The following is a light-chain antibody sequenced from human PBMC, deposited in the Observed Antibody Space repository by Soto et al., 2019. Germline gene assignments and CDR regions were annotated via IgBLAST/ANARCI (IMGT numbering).Light chain of an antibody. CDR3: LSHSGSSNV. V-gene: IGLV2-8*01. J-gene: IGLJ1*01. CDR1: SSDVGASDY. Sequence: QSALTQPPSASGSPGQSVAISCTGTSSDVGASDYVSWYQQHSGKAPKLLLYEVNKRPSGVPDRFSGSKSGNTASLTVSALQAVEEADYYCLSHSGSSNVLGTGTKLTVL. CDR2: EVN.